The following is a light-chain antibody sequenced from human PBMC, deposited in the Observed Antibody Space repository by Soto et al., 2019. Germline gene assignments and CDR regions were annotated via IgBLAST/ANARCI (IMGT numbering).Light chain of an antibody. CDR3: CSYAGTYSYV. Sequence: QSVLTQPRSVSGSPGQSVTISCTGTSSDVGAYNYVSWYQQHPGKAPKFMIYDVSKRPSGVPDRFSGSKSGNTASLTISGLQAEDEADYYCCSYAGTYSYVFGTVTKV. CDR2: DVS. J-gene: IGLJ1*01. CDR1: SSDVGAYNY. V-gene: IGLV2-11*01.